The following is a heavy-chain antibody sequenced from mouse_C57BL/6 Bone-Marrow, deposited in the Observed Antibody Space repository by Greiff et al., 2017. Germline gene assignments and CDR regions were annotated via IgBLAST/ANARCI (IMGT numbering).Heavy chain of an antibody. D-gene: IGHD4-1*01. Sequence: VQLQQSGAELVRPGTSVKVSCKASGYAFTNYLIEWVKQRPGQGLEWIGVINPGSGGTNYNEKFKGKATLTADKSSSTAYMQLSSLTSEDSAVYFCARRTGTGPFDDWGQGTTLTVSS. J-gene: IGHJ2*01. CDR3: ARRTGTGPFDD. V-gene: IGHV1-54*01. CDR2: INPGSGGT. CDR1: GYAFTNYL.